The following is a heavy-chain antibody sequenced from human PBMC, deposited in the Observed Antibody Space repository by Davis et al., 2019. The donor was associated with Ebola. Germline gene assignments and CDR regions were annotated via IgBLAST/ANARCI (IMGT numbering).Heavy chain of an antibody. CDR2: IYYSGST. J-gene: IGHJ3*02. CDR3: ASTAMIVVVDDAFDI. CDR1: GGSISSSSYY. Sequence: SETLSLTCTVSGGSISSSSYYWGWIRQPPGKGLEWIGSIYYSGSTYYNPSLKSRVTISVDTSKNQFSLKLSSVTAADTAVYYCASTAMIVVVDDAFDIWGQGTMVTVSS. V-gene: IGHV4-39*01. D-gene: IGHD3-22*01.